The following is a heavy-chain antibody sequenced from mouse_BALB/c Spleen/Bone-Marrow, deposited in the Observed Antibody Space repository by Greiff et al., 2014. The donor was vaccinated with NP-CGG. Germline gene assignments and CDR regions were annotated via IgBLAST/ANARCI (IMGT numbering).Heavy chain of an antibody. Sequence: EVKLVESGAELVKPGASVKLPCTASGFNIKDTYMHWVKQRPEQGLEWIGRIDPANGNTKYDQKFQGKATITADTSSNTAYLQLSSLTSEDTAVYYCTRGYGNYALYYYAMDYWGQGTSVTVSS. J-gene: IGHJ4*01. CDR3: TRGYGNYALYYYAMDY. D-gene: IGHD2-10*02. V-gene: IGHV14-3*02. CDR2: IDPANGNT. CDR1: GFNIKDTY.